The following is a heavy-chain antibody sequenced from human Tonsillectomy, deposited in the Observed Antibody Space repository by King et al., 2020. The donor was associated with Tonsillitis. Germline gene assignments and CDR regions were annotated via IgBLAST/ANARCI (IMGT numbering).Heavy chain of an antibody. CDR1: GFTFSSYA. J-gene: IGHJ4*02. CDR2: ITGSGTNT. V-gene: IGHV3-23*04. D-gene: IGHD6-13*01. Sequence: VQLVESGGGLVQPGGSLRLSCAASGFTFSSYAMSWVLQAPGTGLEWVSAITGSGTNTYYADSVKGRFTFSRDNSNNTLYLPINSPGAEDTAVYYCSRYSCGWFPHPSFDDWGQGTLVTVSS. CDR3: SRYSCGWFPHPSFDD.